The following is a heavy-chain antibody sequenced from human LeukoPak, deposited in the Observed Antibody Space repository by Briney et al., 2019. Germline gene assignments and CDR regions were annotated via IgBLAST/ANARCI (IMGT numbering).Heavy chain of an antibody. Sequence: ASVKVSCKASGYTFPSYGISWVRQAPGQGLEWMGWISTYNGNTNSAQNLQGRVTMTTVTSTSTAYMELRSLRSDDTAVYYCARVGELLYDYWGQGTLVTVSS. CDR1: GYTFPSYG. CDR3: ARVGELLYDY. D-gene: IGHD3-10*01. CDR2: ISTYNGNT. J-gene: IGHJ4*02. V-gene: IGHV1-18*01.